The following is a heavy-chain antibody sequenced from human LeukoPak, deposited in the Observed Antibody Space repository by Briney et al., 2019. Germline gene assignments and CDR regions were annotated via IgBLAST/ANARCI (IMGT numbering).Heavy chain of an antibody. CDR1: GFTFSNYN. J-gene: IGHJ4*02. CDR3: ARRSPNYYFDY. V-gene: IGHV3-21*01. Sequence: GGSLRLSCAASGFTFSNYNMNWVRQAPGKGLEWVSSISSSNNYIYYADSVKGRFTISRDNAKNSLYLQMNSMRAEDTAVYYCARRSPNYYFDYWGQGTPVTVSS. CDR2: ISSSNNYI.